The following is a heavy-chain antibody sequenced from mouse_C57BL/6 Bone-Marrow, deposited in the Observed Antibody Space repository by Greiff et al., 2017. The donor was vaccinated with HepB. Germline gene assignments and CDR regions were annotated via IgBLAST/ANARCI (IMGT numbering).Heavy chain of an antibody. CDR2: IDPSDSYT. CDR1: GYTFTSYW. J-gene: IGHJ3*01. D-gene: IGHD2-1*01. Sequence: VQLQQPGAELVMPGASVKLSCKASGYTFTSYWMHWVKQRPGQGLEWIGEIDPSDSYTNYNQKFKGKSTLTVDKSSSTAYMQLSSLTSEDSAVYYCARRRNSSWFAYWGQGTLVTVSA. CDR3: ARRRNSSWFAY. V-gene: IGHV1-69*01.